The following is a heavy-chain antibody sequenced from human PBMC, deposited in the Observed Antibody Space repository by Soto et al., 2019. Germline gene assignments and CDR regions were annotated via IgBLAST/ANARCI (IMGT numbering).Heavy chain of an antibody. CDR3: AKTPYSSSGGYFDY. D-gene: IGHD6-13*01. J-gene: IGHJ4*02. Sequence: LRLSCVASGFTFTNYWMHWVRQAPGKGLEWVSGISWNSGSIGYAASVKGRFTVSRDNAKNSLYLQMNSLRAEDTALYYCAKTPYSSSGGYFDYWGQGTLVTVSS. CDR1: GFTFTNYW. V-gene: IGHV3-9*01. CDR2: ISWNSGSI.